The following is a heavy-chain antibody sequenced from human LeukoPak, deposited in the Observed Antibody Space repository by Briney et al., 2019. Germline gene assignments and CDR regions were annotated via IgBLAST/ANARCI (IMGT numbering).Heavy chain of an antibody. CDR3: TTDPNDSSGYYYQAFDI. J-gene: IGHJ3*02. Sequence: GGSLRLSCAASGFTFSNAWMSWVRQAPGKGLEWVGRIKSKTDGGTTDYAAPVKGRFTISRDDTKNTLYLQMNSLKTEDTAVYYCTTDPNDSSGYYYQAFDIWGQGTMVTVSS. CDR2: IKSKTDGGTT. CDR1: GFTFSNAW. D-gene: IGHD3-22*01. V-gene: IGHV3-15*01.